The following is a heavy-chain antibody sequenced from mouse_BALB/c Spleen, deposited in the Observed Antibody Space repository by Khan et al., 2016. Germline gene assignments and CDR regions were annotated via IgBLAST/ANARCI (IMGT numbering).Heavy chain of an antibody. J-gene: IGHJ3*01. D-gene: IGHD1-1*01. CDR1: GYTFTSYW. Sequence: QVQLKQSGAELAKPGASVKMSCKASGYTFTSYWMHWVKQRPGQGLEWIGYINPSTGYTEYNQKFKDKATLTADKSSSTAYMQLSSLTSEDSAVSYSASYGSSYPWFAYWGQGTLVTVSA. CDR2: INPSTGYT. V-gene: IGHV1-7*01. CDR3: ASYGSSYPWFAY.